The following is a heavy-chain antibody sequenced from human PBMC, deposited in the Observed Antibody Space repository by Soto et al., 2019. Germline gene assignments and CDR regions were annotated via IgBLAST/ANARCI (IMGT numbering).Heavy chain of an antibody. CDR2: IVPLFGTA. J-gene: IGHJ5*02. D-gene: IGHD3-3*01. CDR1: GATFGNTA. Sequence: QVQLVQSGAEVTEPGSSVNVSCKTSGATFGNTAVTWVRQAPGQGLEWIGGIVPLFGTANYAQKFRGRVTITADESTSTAYMELSSLRTDDTAVYYCARDGDPGYSFWSGPLGGGRFDPWGQGTLVTVSS. CDR3: ARDGDPGYSFWSGPLGGGRFDP. V-gene: IGHV1-69*12.